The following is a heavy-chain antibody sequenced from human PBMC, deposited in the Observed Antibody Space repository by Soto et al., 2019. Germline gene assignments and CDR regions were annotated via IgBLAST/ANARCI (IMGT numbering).Heavy chain of an antibody. CDR3: ARGSLPDYDSSGYISDY. J-gene: IGHJ4*02. CDR1: GYTFTSYV. D-gene: IGHD3-22*01. Sequence: ASVKVSCKTSGYTFTSYVMHWVRQAPGQRLEWMGWINVGNANTKYSQKFQGRVTITRDTSASTAYMEVSSLRSEDTAVYYCARGSLPDYDSSGYISDYWGQGTLVTVSS. CDR2: INVGNANT. V-gene: IGHV1-3*01.